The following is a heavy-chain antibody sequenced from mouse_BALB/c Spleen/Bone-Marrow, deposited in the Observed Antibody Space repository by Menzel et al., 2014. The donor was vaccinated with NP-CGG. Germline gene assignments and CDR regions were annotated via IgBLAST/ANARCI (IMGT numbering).Heavy chain of an antibody. D-gene: IGHD1-2*01. CDR3: TRDQFITTATRAMDY. V-gene: IGHV5-9-4*01. Sequence: EVKLVESGGDLVKPGGSLKLSCAASGFTFSSYVMSWVRQSPEKRLEWVAEISSGGSYTYYQDTVTGRFTISRDNAKNTLYLEMSSLRSEDTAIYYCTRDQFITTATRAMDYWGQGTSVTVSS. CDR2: ISSGGSYT. J-gene: IGHJ4*01. CDR1: GFTFSSYV.